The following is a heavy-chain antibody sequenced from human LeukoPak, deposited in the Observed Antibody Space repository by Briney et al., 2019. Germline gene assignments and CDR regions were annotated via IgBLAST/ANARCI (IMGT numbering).Heavy chain of an antibody. J-gene: IGHJ4*02. CDR1: GGSISSSSYY. Sequence: SETLSLTCTVSGGSISSSSYYWGWIRQPPGKGLEWIGSICYSGSTYYNPSLKSRVTISVDTSKNQFSLKLSSVTAADTAVYYCARLRVLLWFGELFEPFDYWGQGTLVTVSS. CDR3: ARLRVLLWFGELFEPFDY. D-gene: IGHD3-10*01. V-gene: IGHV4-39*07. CDR2: ICYSGST.